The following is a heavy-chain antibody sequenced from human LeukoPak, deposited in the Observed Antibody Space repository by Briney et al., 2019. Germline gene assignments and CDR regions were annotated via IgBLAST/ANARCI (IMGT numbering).Heavy chain of an antibody. D-gene: IGHD3-10*01. CDR1: GDRVSSNSAA. Sequence: SQTLSLTCAISGDRVSSNSAAWNWIRQSPSRGLEWLGRTYYKSKWYNDYAVSVKSRITINPDTSKNQFSLQLNYVTPEETAVYYCARVMYYYGSGSPGYYCGMDVWGQGTTVTVSS. CDR3: ARVMYYYGSGSPGYYCGMDV. V-gene: IGHV6-1*01. J-gene: IGHJ6*02. CDR2: TYYKSKWYN.